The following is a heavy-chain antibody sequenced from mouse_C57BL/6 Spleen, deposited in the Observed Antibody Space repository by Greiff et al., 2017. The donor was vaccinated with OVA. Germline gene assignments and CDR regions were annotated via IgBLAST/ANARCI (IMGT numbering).Heavy chain of an antibody. V-gene: IGHV1-50*01. CDR3: ARRNSLWYFDV. J-gene: IGHJ1*03. Sequence: VQLQQPGAELVKPGASVKLSCKASGYNFPSYWMQWVKQRPGQGLEWIGEIDPSDSYTNYNQKFKGKATLTVDTSSSTAYMQLSSLTSEDSAVYYCARRNSLWYFDVWGTGTTVTVSS. CDR1: GYNFPSYW. CDR2: IDPSDSYT.